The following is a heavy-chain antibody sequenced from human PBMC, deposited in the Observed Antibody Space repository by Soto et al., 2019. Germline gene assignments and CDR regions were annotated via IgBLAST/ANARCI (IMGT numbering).Heavy chain of an antibody. J-gene: IGHJ4*02. D-gene: IGHD1-1*01. Sequence: GASVKVSCTSSGYSVTIYGIGGVLKATGQGLERMGWISAYNGNTNYAQKLQGRVTMTTDTSTSTAYMELRSLRSDDTAVYYCARDHWNDGFYYFDYWGQGTLVTVSS. CDR3: ARDHWNDGFYYFDY. CDR2: ISAYNGNT. CDR1: GYSVTIYG. V-gene: IGHV1-18*01.